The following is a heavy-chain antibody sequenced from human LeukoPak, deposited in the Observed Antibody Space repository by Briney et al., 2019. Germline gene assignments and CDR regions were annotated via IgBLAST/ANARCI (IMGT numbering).Heavy chain of an antibody. V-gene: IGHV1-18*01. J-gene: IGHJ4*02. CDR2: ISAYNGNT. Sequence: GASVKVSCKASGYTFTSYCISWVRQAPERGLEWMGWISAYNGNTNYAQKLEDRVTMTTDTSTSTAYMELRSLRSDDTAVYYCARGHDGYSSSWYATPYGYWGQGTLVTVSS. CDR3: ARGHDGYSSSWYATPYGY. CDR1: GYTFTSYC. D-gene: IGHD6-13*01.